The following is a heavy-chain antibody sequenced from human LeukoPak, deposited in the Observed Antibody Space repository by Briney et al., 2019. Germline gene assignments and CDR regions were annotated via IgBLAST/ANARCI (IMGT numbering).Heavy chain of an antibody. Sequence: GGSLRLSCAASGFTFSSYAMSWVRQAPGKGLEWVSAISGSGGSTYYADSVKGRFTISRDNSKNTLYLQMNSLRAEDTAVYYCTSHTGTGDAFRPFHIWGQGTMVTVSS. CDR2: ISGSGGST. D-gene: IGHD2-21*02. CDR3: TSHTGTGDAFRPFHI. CDR1: GFTFSSYA. J-gene: IGHJ3*02. V-gene: IGHV3-23*01.